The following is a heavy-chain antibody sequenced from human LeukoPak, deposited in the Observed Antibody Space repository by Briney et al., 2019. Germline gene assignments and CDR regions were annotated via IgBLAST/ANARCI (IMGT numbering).Heavy chain of an antibody. CDR3: AKLYSGYDFAFDI. CDR1: GFTFDDYA. Sequence: GGSLRLSCAASGFTFDDYAMTWVRQAPGKGLEWVSAISGSGGSTYYADSVKGRFTISRDNSKNTLYLQMNSLRAEDTAVYYCAKLYSGYDFAFDIWGQGTMVTVSS. J-gene: IGHJ3*02. CDR2: ISGSGGST. V-gene: IGHV3-23*01. D-gene: IGHD5-12*01.